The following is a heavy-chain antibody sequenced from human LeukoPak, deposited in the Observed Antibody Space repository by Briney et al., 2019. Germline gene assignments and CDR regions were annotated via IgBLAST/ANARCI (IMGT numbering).Heavy chain of an antibody. CDR3: ARDPVDTAMAIDY. D-gene: IGHD5-18*01. CDR1: GFTFSSYS. J-gene: IGHJ4*02. CDR2: ISSSSSYI. Sequence: GGSLRLSCAASGFTFSSYSMNWVRQAPGKGLEWVSSISSSSSYIYYADSVKGRFTISRDNAKNSLYLQMNSLRAEDTAVYYCARDPVDTAMAIDYWGQGTLVTVSS. V-gene: IGHV3-21*01.